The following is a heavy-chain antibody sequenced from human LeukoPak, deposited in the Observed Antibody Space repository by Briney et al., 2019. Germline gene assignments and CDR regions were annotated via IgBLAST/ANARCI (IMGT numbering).Heavy chain of an antibody. CDR3: ARSRTPFYYYGMHV. J-gene: IGHJ6*02. CDR2: IDPNSGGT. V-gene: IGHV1-2*02. CDR1: GDIFTDYY. Sequence: ASVNVSCTASGDIFTDYYIHWIRQAPGQGLEWMGWIDPNSGGTHHAPNFQGRATMTRDTSSSTVYMDLSRLRSADTAIYYCARSRTPFYYYGMHVRGLGTSVTVSS. D-gene: IGHD1-1*01.